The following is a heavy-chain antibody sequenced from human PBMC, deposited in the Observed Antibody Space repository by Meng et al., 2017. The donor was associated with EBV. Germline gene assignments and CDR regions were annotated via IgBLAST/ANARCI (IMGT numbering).Heavy chain of an antibody. D-gene: IGHD3-10*01. V-gene: IGHV1-69*01. CDR3: ASESGRGFTPDY. Sequence: QVEWGQSGAGVKKPGASVKVSCKTSGGTFRSDAVSWVRQAPGQGLEWMGGLIPMSDAPHYAQKFQGRVTMTADESTSTHYMDLSGLRFEDTAVYYCASESGRGFTPDYWGQGTLVTVSS. J-gene: IGHJ4*02. CDR2: LIPMSDAP. CDR1: GGTFRSDA.